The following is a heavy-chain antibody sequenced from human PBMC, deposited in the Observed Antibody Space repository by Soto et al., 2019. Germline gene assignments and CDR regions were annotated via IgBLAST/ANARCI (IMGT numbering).Heavy chain of an antibody. CDR2: ISTSGTYV. J-gene: IGHJ3*01. CDR1: GFAFITYN. CDR3: ATIGDRDGFDL. V-gene: IGHV3-21*06. D-gene: IGHD4-17*01. Sequence: EVQLVESGGGLVKPGESLRLSCAASGFAFITYNMKWVRQAPGKGLEWVSSISTSGTYVFYAGSVRGRFTIFRDDAKNSLHLQMNSPRAEDTALYYCATIGDRDGFDLWGQGTAVTVSA.